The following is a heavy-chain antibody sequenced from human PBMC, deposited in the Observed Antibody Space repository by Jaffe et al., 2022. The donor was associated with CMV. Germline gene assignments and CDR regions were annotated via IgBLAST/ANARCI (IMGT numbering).Heavy chain of an antibody. Sequence: EVQLLESGGGLVQPGGSLRLSCAASGFTFSSYAMSWVRQAPGKGLEWVSAISGSGGSTYYADSVKGRFTISRDNSKNTLYLQMNSLRAEDTAVYYCAKDSVVVVPAARALYGMDVWGQGTTVTVSS. D-gene: IGHD2-2*01. V-gene: IGHV3-23*01. CDR3: AKDSVVVVPAARALYGMDV. J-gene: IGHJ6*02. CDR1: GFTFSSYA. CDR2: ISGSGGST.